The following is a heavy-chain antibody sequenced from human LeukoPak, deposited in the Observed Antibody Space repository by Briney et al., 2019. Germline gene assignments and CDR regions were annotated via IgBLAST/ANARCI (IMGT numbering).Heavy chain of an antibody. V-gene: IGHV4-4*02. CDR2: VNLQGST. J-gene: IGHJ4*02. D-gene: IGHD1-26*01. CDR1: GGSISNTNW. Sequence: SGPTLVKPSGTLSLTCGVSGGSISNTNWWTWVRQPPGKGLEWIGEVNLQGSTNYNPSLKSRVAISVDKSENHISLKLTSVTAADTAIYYCAKTGISGAATVFFDSWGQGTLVTVSS. CDR3: AKTGISGAATVFFDS.